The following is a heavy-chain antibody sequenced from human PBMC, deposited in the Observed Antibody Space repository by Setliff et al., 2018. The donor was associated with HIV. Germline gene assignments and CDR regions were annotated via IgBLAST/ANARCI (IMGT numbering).Heavy chain of an antibody. J-gene: IGHJ4*02. Sequence: PGGSLRLSCAASGFIFSDYSMNWVRQAPGKGPEWVSSISSSTYIYYADSVKGRFTISRDNAKNSLYLQMNSLRAEDTAVYYCARVSGDGAGYFDYWGQGTLVTVPS. CDR3: ARVSGDGAGYFDY. CDR1: GFIFSDYS. V-gene: IGHV3-21*01. D-gene: IGHD5-12*01. CDR2: ISSSTYI.